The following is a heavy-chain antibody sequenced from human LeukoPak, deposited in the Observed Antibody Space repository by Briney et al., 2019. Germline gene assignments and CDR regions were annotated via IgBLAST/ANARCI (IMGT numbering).Heavy chain of an antibody. CDR2: IAYDGSNE. J-gene: IGHJ4*02. V-gene: IGHV3-30*04. CDR1: GFTFTNYG. Sequence: GRSLRLSCVVSGFTFTNYGMHWVRQAPGKGLDWVASIAYDGSNENYAESVKGRFTISRDNSKNTLYMQLNSLRAEDTAVYYCARPSGSVTIFGVVDYFDYWGQGSLVIVSS. D-gene: IGHD3-3*01. CDR3: ARPSGSVTIFGVVDYFDY.